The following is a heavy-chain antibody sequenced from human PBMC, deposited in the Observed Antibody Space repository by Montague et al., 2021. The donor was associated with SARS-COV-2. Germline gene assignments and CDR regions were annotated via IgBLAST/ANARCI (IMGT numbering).Heavy chain of an antibody. Sequence: SLRLSCAASGFTFSSYAMHWVRQAPGKGLEWVAVISYDGSNKYYADSVKGRFTISRDNSKNTLYLQMNSLRAEDTAVYYCARGGREGLQWFGELLFGWFDPWGQGTLVTVSS. J-gene: IGHJ5*02. D-gene: IGHD3-10*01. CDR2: ISYDGSNK. V-gene: IGHV3-30*04. CDR1: GFTFSSYA. CDR3: ARGGREGLQWFGELLFGWFDP.